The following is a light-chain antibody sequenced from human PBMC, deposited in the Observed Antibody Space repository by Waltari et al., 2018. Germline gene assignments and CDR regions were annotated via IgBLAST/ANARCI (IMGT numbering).Light chain of an antibody. CDR1: SRDIGTYKL. Sequence: QSALTHTPTLSGSPGQSITISCSGTSRDIGTYKLVSWYQQHPGTPPTLMIYDVNKRPSGVSNRFSGSKSGNTAFLTISGLQTADEADYYCCSYAGSAISVFGGGTKLTVL. CDR2: DVN. CDR3: CSYAGSAISV. J-gene: IGLJ3*02. V-gene: IGLV2-23*02.